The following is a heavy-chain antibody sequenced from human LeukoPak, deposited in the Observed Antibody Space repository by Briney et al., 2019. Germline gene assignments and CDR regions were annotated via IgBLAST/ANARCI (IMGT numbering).Heavy chain of an antibody. Sequence: PSETLSLTCTVSGGSISNYYWGWIRQPPGKGLEWIASVYYDGSTYYNPSLKSRVTISIDTSKKQFSLNLSSVTAADTAVYYCARHRQYDADVFDIWGQGTMVTVSS. J-gene: IGHJ3*02. D-gene: IGHD2-8*01. CDR2: VYYDGST. V-gene: IGHV4-39*01. CDR3: ARHRQYDADVFDI. CDR1: GGSISNYY.